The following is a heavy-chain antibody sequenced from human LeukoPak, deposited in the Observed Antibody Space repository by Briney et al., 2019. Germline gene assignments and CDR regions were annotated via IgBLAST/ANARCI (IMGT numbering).Heavy chain of an antibody. D-gene: IGHD4-11*01. CDR2: IWYDGSKK. CDR3: ARSNTVTSNYYYGMDV. CDR1: GFTFRSHG. V-gene: IGHV3-33*01. Sequence: GRSLRLSCAASGFTFRSHGMQWVRQAPGKGLEWVAVIWYDGSKKYYADSVKGRFTISRDNSKNTLDLQMSSLRAEDTAEYYCARSNTVTSNYYYGMDVWGQATTVTVSS. J-gene: IGHJ6*02.